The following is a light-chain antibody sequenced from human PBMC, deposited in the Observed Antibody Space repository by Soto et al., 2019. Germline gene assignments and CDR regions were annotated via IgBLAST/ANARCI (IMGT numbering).Light chain of an antibody. J-gene: IGKJ1*01. Sequence: VLTKTPVTVSLSHMERATLSCRASQSVSSSYLAWYQQKPGQAPRLLIYGASSRATGIPDRFTGSGSGTDCTLTITRLEREDVGVYYCQLYRSLNRTLAQGSKVDIK. CDR2: GAS. CDR1: QSVSSSY. V-gene: IGKV3-20*01. CDR3: QLYRSLNRT.